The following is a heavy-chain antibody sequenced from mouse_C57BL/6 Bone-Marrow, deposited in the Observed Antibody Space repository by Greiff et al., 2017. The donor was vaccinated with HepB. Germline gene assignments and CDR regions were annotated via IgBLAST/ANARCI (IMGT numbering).Heavy chain of an antibody. CDR2: ISDGGSYT. J-gene: IGHJ2*01. V-gene: IGHV5-4*01. CDR1: GFTFSSYA. CDR3: AREEAYDYGYYFDY. D-gene: IGHD2-4*01. Sequence: EVKLMESGGGLVKPGGSLKLSCAASGFTFSSYAMSWVRQTPEKRLEWVATISDGGSYTYYPDNVKGRFTISRDNAKNNLYLQMSHLKSEDTAMYYCAREEAYDYGYYFDYWGQGTTLTVSS.